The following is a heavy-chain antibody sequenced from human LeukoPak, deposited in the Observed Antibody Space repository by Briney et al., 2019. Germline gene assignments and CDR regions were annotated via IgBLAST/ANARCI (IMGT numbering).Heavy chain of an antibody. J-gene: IGHJ4*02. D-gene: IGHD4-17*01. CDR1: GFTFSSYA. CDR2: ISSGGGPT. CDR3: AKSRTPVTTSFDY. V-gene: IGHV3-23*01. Sequence: GGSLRLSCAASGFTFSSYAMSWVRQAPEKGLEWVSVISSGGGPTYYADSVKGRFAISRDNSKNTLYLQMNSLRVEDTAVYYCAKSRTPVTTSFDYWGQGTLVTVSP.